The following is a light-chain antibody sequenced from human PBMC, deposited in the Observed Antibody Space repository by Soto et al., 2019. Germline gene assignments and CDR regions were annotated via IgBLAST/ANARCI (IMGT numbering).Light chain of an antibody. Sequence: QSALTQPPSVSRSPGQSVAISCTGTASDIGGYTFVSWYQQHPGKAPKLLIYDVNKRPSGVPDRFSGSKSGNTASLTVSGLQAEDESDYYCSAHGGTNPYVFGTGTKLTLL. J-gene: IGLJ1*01. CDR1: ASDIGGYTF. CDR3: SAHGGTNPYV. CDR2: DVN. V-gene: IGLV2-8*01.